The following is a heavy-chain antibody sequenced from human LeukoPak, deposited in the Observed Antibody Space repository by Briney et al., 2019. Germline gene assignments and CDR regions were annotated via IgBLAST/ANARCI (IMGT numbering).Heavy chain of an antibody. CDR1: GYTFTSYG. CDR2: ISAYNGNT. D-gene: IGHD3-3*01. CDR3: ARDPTGREYYDFWSGYFDY. Sequence: ASVKVSCKASGYTFTSYGISWVRQAPGQGLEWMGWISAYNGNTNYAQKLQGRVTITADESTSTAYMELSSLRSEDTAVYYCARDPTGREYYDFWSGYFDYWGQGTLATVSS. J-gene: IGHJ4*02. V-gene: IGHV1-18*01.